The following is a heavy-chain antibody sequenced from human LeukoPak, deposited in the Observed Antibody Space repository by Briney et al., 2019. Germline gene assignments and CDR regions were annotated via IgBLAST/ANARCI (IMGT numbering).Heavy chain of an antibody. CDR1: GGSISSGGYY. V-gene: IGHV4-31*03. CDR3: ASEDTMVRGKIDY. Sequence: SETLSLTCTVSGGSISSGGYYWSWIRQHPGKGLEWIGYIYYSGSTYYNPPLKSRVTISVDTSKNQFSLKLSSVTAADTAVYYCASEDTMVRGKIDYWGQGTLVTVSS. J-gene: IGHJ4*02. D-gene: IGHD3-10*01. CDR2: IYYSGST.